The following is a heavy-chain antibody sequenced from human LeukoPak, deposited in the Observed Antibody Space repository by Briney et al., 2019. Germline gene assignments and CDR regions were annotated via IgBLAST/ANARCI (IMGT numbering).Heavy chain of an antibody. CDR2: ISGSGGSS. Sequence: QPGGSLRLSCAASGFTFSNYAMSWVRQAPGKGLEWVSVISGSGGSSYYAESVKGRFTISRDNSKNTLYLQMNSLRAEDTAVYYCAKGHLLGYVMGYYGMDAWGRGTTVTVSS. J-gene: IGHJ6*04. CDR3: AKGHLLGYVMGYYGMDA. CDR1: GFTFSNYA. V-gene: IGHV3-23*01. D-gene: IGHD5-12*01.